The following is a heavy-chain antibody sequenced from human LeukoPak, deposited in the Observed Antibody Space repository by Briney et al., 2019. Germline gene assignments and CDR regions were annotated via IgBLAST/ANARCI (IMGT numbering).Heavy chain of an antibody. J-gene: IGHJ4*02. D-gene: IGHD3-10*01. Sequence: GGSLRLSCAASGFTFSSYSMNWVRQAPGKGLEWVSYISSSSSTIYYADSVKGRFTISRDNAKNSLYLQMNSQRDEDTAVYYCARDAYLWFGELLPYYFDYWGQGTLVTVSS. CDR1: GFTFSSYS. CDR3: ARDAYLWFGELLPYYFDY. V-gene: IGHV3-48*02. CDR2: ISSSSSTI.